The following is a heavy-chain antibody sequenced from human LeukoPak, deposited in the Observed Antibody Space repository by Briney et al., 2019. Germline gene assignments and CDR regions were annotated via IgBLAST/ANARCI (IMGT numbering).Heavy chain of an antibody. D-gene: IGHD4-11*01. CDR2: INSDGSNT. V-gene: IGHV3-74*01. J-gene: IGHJ3*01. Sequence: GGSLRLSCAASGFTFSSYWMHWVRQAPGKGLVWVSRINSDGSNTSYADSVKGRFMISRDNAKNTLYLQMNSLRAEDTAIYYCANEYSKGDVWGQGTTVTVSS. CDR1: GFTFSSYW. CDR3: ANEYSKGDV.